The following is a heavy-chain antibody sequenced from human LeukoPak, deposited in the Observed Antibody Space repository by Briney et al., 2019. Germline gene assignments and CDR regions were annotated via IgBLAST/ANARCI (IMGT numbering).Heavy chain of an antibody. D-gene: IGHD2-2*01. CDR2: INPNSGGT. V-gene: IGHV1-2*04. CDR3: ARAFPPIVVVPAAMESDYYYGMDV. J-gene: IGHJ6*02. Sequence: ASVKVSCKASGYTFTSYGISWVRQAPGQGLEWMGWINPNSGGTNYAQKFQGWVTMTRDTSISTAYMELSRLRSDDTAVYYCARAFPPIVVVPAAMESDYYYGMDVWGQGTTVTVSS. CDR1: GYTFTSYG.